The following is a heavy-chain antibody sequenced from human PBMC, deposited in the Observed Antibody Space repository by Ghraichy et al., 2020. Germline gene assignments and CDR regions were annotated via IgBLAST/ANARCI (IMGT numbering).Heavy chain of an antibody. Sequence: ASVKVSCKASGYTFTSYGVAWVRQAPGEGLEWMGWINTYNGNTNYAQKVQGRVTMTTDTSTSMAYMDLRTLTSDDTAIYYCARSLSPDYCDSWGQGTLVTVSS. CDR2: INTYNGNT. CDR1: GYTFTSYG. CDR3: ARSLSPDYCDS. J-gene: IGHJ4*02. V-gene: IGHV1-18*01.